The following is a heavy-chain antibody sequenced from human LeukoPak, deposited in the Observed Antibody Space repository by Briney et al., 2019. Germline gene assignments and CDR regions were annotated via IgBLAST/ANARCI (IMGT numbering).Heavy chain of an antibody. J-gene: IGHJ4*02. D-gene: IGHD1-26*01. CDR2: INHSGST. CDR3: ARVRELLPDY. V-gene: IGHV4-34*01. Sequence: SETLSLTCAVYGGSFSGYYWSWIRQPPEKGLEWIGEINHSGSTNYNPSLKSRVTISVDTSKNQFSLKLSSVTAADTAVYYCARVRELLPDYWGQGTLVTVSS. CDR1: GGSFSGYY.